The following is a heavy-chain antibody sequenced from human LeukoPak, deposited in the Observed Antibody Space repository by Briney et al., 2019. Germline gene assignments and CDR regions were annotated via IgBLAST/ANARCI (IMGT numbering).Heavy chain of an antibody. CDR3: ARVLSSGYTSDAFDI. V-gene: IGHV4-59*11. Sequence: SQTLSLTCTVSGGSISSHYWSWIRQPPGKGLEWIGYIYYSGSTNYNPSLKSRVTISVDTSKNQFSLKLSSVTAADTAVYYCARVLSSGYTSDAFDIWGQGTMVTVSS. J-gene: IGHJ3*02. CDR2: IYYSGST. CDR1: GGSISSHY. D-gene: IGHD3-22*01.